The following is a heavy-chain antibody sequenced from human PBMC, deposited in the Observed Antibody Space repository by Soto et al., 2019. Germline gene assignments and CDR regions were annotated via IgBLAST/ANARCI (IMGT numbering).Heavy chain of an antibody. J-gene: IGHJ6*02. CDR3: ARNRRYSYPSTPNYGMDV. D-gene: IGHD5-18*01. Sequence: ASVKVSCKASGYTFTGYYMHWVRQAPGQGLEWMGWINPNSGGTNYAQKFQGWVTMTRDTSISTAYMELSRLRSDDTVVYYCARNRRYSYPSTPNYGMDVWGQGTTVTVSS. CDR2: INPNSGGT. V-gene: IGHV1-2*04. CDR1: GYTFTGYY.